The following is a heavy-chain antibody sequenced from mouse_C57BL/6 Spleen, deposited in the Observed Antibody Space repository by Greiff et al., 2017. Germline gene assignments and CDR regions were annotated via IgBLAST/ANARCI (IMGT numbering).Heavy chain of an antibody. Sequence: QVQLQQSGAELVRPGTSVKVSCKASGYAFTNYLIEWVKQRPGQGLAWVGVINPGSGGTNYNEKFKGKATLTADKSSSTAYMQLSSLTSEDSAVYFCARGQWAYWGQGTLVTVSA. CDR2: INPGSGGT. CDR1: GYAFTNYL. J-gene: IGHJ3*01. CDR3: ARGQWAY. V-gene: IGHV1-54*01. D-gene: IGHD1-3*01.